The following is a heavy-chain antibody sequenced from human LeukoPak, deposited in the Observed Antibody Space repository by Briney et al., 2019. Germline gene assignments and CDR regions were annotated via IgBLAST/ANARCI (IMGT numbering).Heavy chain of an antibody. Sequence: SETLSLTCTVSGGSISTYYWSWIRQPPGKGLEYIGYIYYSGSTNYNPSLKSRVTMSLDTSKNQFSLKLSSVTAADTAVYYCARTVMTARLHPDAFDIWGQGTMVTVSS. V-gene: IGHV4-59*12. CDR1: GGSISTYY. D-gene: IGHD2-21*02. CDR2: IYYSGST. CDR3: ARTVMTARLHPDAFDI. J-gene: IGHJ3*02.